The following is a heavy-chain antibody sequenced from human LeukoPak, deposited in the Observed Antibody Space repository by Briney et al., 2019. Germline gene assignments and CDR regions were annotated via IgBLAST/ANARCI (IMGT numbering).Heavy chain of an antibody. J-gene: IGHJ4*02. CDR2: INHSGST. CDR1: GGSFSGYY. Sequence: PSETLSLTCAVYGGSFSGYYWSWIRQPPGKGLEWIGEINHSGSTNYNPSLKSRVTMSVDTSKNQFSLKLSSVTAADTAVYYCARLPTDSSVDYWGQGTLVTVSS. V-gene: IGHV4-34*01. D-gene: IGHD3-22*01. CDR3: ARLPTDSSVDY.